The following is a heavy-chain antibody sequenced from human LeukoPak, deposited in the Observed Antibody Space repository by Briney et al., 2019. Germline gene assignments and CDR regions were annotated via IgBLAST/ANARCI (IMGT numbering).Heavy chain of an antibody. CDR2: IKSKTDGGST. J-gene: IGHJ4*02. Sequence: GGSLRLSCAASGFTFSNAWMSWVRQAPGKGLEWVGRIKSKTDGGSTDYAAPVKGRFTISRDDSKNTLYLQMNSLKTEDTAVYYCTTLHCDGTDSGSYYNAIDYWVQGTLVTVSS. D-gene: IGHD3-10*01. V-gene: IGHV3-15*01. CDR3: TTLHCDGTDSGSYYNAIDY. CDR1: GFTFSNAW.